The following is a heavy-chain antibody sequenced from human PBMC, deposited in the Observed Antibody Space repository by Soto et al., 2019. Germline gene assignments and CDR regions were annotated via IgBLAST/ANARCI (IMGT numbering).Heavy chain of an antibody. D-gene: IGHD4-17*01. CDR3: ARDRPYGDPNWFDP. V-gene: IGHV3-30-3*01. Sequence: QVQLVESGGGVVQPGGSLSLSCATSGFTFTSFTMHWVRQAPGKGLEWIAVMSYDGARTDYADAVKGRFTISRDTSKNKLSLQMNNLRPDDTAMYYCARDRPYGDPNWFDPWCQGTLVTVSS. CDR2: MSYDGART. J-gene: IGHJ5*02. CDR1: GFTFTSFT.